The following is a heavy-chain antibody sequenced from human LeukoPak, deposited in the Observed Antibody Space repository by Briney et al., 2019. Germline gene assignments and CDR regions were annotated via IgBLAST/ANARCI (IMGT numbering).Heavy chain of an antibody. Sequence: GGSLRLSCAASGFTFSSYAMSWVRQAPGKGLEWASAISGSGGSTYYADSVKGRFTISRDNSKNTLYLQMNSLRAEDTAAYYCAKGYWGFFDYWGQGTLVTVSS. CDR2: ISGSGGST. J-gene: IGHJ4*02. V-gene: IGHV3-23*01. CDR3: AKGYWGFFDY. CDR1: GFTFSSYA. D-gene: IGHD2-8*02.